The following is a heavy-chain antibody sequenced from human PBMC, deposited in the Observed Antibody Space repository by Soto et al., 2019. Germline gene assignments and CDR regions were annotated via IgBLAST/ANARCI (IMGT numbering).Heavy chain of an antibody. CDR1: GYSISSGYY. J-gene: IGHJ4*02. CDR3: AKAQSAYSSSYFDY. V-gene: IGHV4-38-2*01. D-gene: IGHD6-13*01. CDR2: IFHSGST. Sequence: LSLTCAVSGYSISSGYYWGWIRQPPGKGLEWIGSIFHSGSTYYNPSLKSRVTISVDTSKNQFSLNLTSVTAADTAVYYCAKAQSAYSSSYFDYWGQGTLVTVSS.